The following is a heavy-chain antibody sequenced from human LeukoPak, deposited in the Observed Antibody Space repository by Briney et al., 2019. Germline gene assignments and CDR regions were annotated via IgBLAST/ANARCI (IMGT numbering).Heavy chain of an antibody. V-gene: IGHV3-72*01. CDR2: TRNKANSYST. Sequence: GGSPRLSCAASGFTFSNYSMNWVRQAPGKGLEWVGRTRNKANSYSTEYAASVKGRFTISRDDSKNSLYLQMNSLKTEDTAVYYCARGGSYVAFDIWGQGTMVTVSS. J-gene: IGHJ3*02. D-gene: IGHD1-26*01. CDR3: ARGGSYVAFDI. CDR1: GFTFSNYS.